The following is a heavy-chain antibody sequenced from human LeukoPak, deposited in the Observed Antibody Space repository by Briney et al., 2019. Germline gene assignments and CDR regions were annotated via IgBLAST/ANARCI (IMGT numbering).Heavy chain of an antibody. CDR2: IIPIFGTA. CDR3: ARNERYGDTRLYHFDY. J-gene: IGHJ4*02. D-gene: IGHD4-17*01. Sequence: ASVKVSCKASGYTFTSYGISWVGQAPGQGLEWMGGIIPIFGTANYAQKFQGKVTITADESTNTASMELSSLRSEDTAVYYCARNERYGDTRLYHFDYWGQGTLVTVSS. V-gene: IGHV1-69*13. CDR1: GYTFTSYG.